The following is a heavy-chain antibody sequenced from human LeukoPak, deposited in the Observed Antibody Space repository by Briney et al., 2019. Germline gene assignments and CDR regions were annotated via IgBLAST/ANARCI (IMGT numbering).Heavy chain of an antibody. V-gene: IGHV3-48*02. CDR1: GFTFANYA. CDR3: ARRIIHRGFDY. Sequence: PGGSLRLYCAASGFTFANYAMNWVRQPPGKGLEFVSLMSDATGSFYYAASVKGRFTMSRDGAKNSLHLQMNSLKDEDTAVYYCARRIIHRGFDYWGRGTLVTVS. J-gene: IGHJ4*02. CDR2: MSDATGSF. D-gene: IGHD3-10*01.